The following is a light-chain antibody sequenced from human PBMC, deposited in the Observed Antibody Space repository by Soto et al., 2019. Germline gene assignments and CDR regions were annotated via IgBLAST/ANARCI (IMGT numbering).Light chain of an antibody. V-gene: IGLV2-14*01. CDR3: SSYTSSNTLV. J-gene: IGLJ2*01. CDR1: SSDVGAYNY. Sequence: QSALTQPASVSGSPGQSITISCTGTSSDVGAYNYVSWYQQPPGKAPKLMIFEVSDRPSGVSNRFSGSKSGNTASLTISGLQAEDEADYYCSSYTSSNTLVFGGGTKLTVL. CDR2: EVS.